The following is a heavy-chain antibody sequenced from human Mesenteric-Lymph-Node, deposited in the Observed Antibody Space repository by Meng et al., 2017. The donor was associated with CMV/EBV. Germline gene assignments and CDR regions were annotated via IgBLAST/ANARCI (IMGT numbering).Heavy chain of an antibody. D-gene: IGHD3-16*01. CDR3: ARDGSESYGPNDY. CDR2: INPNSGGT. Sequence: ASVKVSCKASGYTFTGYYMHWVRQAPGQGLEWMGWINPNSGGTNYAQKFQGRVTMTRDTSISTAYTEVSRLRSDDTAVYYCARDGSESYGPNDYWGQGTLVTVSS. V-gene: IGHV1-2*02. J-gene: IGHJ4*02. CDR1: GYTFTGYY.